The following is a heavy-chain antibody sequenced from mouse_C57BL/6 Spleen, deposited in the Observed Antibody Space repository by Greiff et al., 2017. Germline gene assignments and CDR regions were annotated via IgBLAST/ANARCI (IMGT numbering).Heavy chain of an antibody. CDR2: INPSSGYT. V-gene: IGHV1-4*01. J-gene: IGHJ2*01. CDR3: ARGDYDDY. D-gene: IGHD2-4*01. Sequence: VKLQQSGAELARPGASVKMSCKASGYTFTSYTMHWVKQRPGQGLEWIGYINPSSGYTKYNQKFKDKATLTADKSSSTAYMQLSSLTSEDSAVYYCARGDYDDYWGQGTTLTVSS. CDR1: GYTFTSYT.